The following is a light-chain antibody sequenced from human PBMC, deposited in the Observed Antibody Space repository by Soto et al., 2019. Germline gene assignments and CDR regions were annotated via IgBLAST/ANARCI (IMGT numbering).Light chain of an antibody. J-gene: IGKJ5*01. Sequence: EILLTQSPCTLSLSAGERATLSCRASQSVSSSYLAWYQQKPGQAPRLLIYGASSRATGIPDRFSGSGSGTDFTLTISRLEHADFAVYFCQQYNNWHPITFGQGTRLEIK. CDR2: GAS. V-gene: IGKV3-20*01. CDR3: QQYNNWHPIT. CDR1: QSVSSSY.